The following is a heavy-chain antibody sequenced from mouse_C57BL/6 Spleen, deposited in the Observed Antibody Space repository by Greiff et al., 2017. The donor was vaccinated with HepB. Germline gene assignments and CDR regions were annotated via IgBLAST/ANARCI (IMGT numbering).Heavy chain of an antibody. V-gene: IGHV2-6-1*01. CDR2: IWSDGST. CDR3: ARHEDYDDGYYAMDY. J-gene: IGHJ4*01. D-gene: IGHD2-4*01. Sequence: VHLVESGPGLVAPSQSLSITCTVSGFSLTSYGVHWVRQPPGKGLEWLVVIWSDGSTTYNSALKSRLSISKDNSKSQVFLKMNSLQTDDTAMYYCARHEDYDDGYYAMDYWGQGTSVTVSS. CDR1: GFSLTSYG.